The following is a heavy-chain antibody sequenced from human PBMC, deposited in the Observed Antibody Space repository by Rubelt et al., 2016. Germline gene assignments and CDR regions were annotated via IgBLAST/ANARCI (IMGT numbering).Heavy chain of an antibody. CDR1: GGSMRSYY. CDR2: ISYSGSA. J-gene: IGHJ4*02. D-gene: IGHD6-19*01. Sequence: QVQLQESGPGLVRPSETLSLTCSVSGGSMRSYYWSWIRQSPEKGLEWIGFISYSGSASYNPSLKMRVIISIDTAKNQFALRLTSVTDADTALYDCARRGTSGWKADVDYWGQGTLVTVSS. V-gene: IGHV4-59*08. CDR3: ARRGTSGWKADVDY.